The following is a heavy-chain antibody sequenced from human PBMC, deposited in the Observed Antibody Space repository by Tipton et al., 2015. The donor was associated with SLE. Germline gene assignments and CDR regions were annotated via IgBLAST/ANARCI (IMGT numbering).Heavy chain of an antibody. CDR1: GGSISSGDYY. CDR3: ARGLWFGELSGAPLPDY. V-gene: IGHV4-30-4*01. Sequence: TLSLTCTVSGGSISSGDYYWSWIRQPPGKGLEWIGYIYYSGGTYYNPSLKSRVTISVDTSKNQFSLKLTSVTAADTSVYYCARGLWFGELSGAPLPDYWGQGTLVTVSS. D-gene: IGHD3-10*01. J-gene: IGHJ4*02. CDR2: IYYSGGT.